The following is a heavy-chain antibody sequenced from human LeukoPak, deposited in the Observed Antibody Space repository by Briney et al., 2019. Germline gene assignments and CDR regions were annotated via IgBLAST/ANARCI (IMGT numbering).Heavy chain of an antibody. CDR3: ARGKDCSSTSCYSEVNNWFDP. CDR2: IIPIFGTA. Sequence: SVKVSCKASGGTFSSYAISWVRQAPGQGLEWMGGIIPIFGTANYAQKFQGRVTITADESTSTAYMELSSLRSEDTAVYYCARGKDCSSTSCYSEVNNWFDPWGPGTLVTVSS. V-gene: IGHV1-69*13. CDR1: GGTFSSYA. D-gene: IGHD2-2*01. J-gene: IGHJ5*02.